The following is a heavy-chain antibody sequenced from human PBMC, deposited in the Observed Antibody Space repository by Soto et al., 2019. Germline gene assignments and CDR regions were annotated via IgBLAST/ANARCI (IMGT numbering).Heavy chain of an antibody. Sequence: EVQLVESGGGLVQPGGSLRLSCAASGFTFSRYDLHWVRQATGKGLEWVSGIGTTGDTYYAGSVKGRFTISRENAKNSLYLQMNSLRAGDTAVYYCARSSGSYYYTDVWGKGTTVTVSS. V-gene: IGHV3-13*01. CDR2: IGTTGDT. CDR1: GFTFSRYD. CDR3: ARSSGSYYYTDV. J-gene: IGHJ6*03. D-gene: IGHD3-10*01.